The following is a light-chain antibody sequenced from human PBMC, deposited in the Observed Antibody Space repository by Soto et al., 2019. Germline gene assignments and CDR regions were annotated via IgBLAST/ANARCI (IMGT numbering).Light chain of an antibody. V-gene: IGKV2-28*01. Sequence: DIVMTQSPLSLPVTPGEPASISCRSSQSRLHSNGYNYLDWYLQKPGQSPQLLIYLGSNRASGVPDRFRGSVSGTDFTLKISRVEAEDVGVYYCMQALQTPCTFGQGTKLEIK. CDR1: QSRLHSNGYNY. CDR3: MQALQTPCT. J-gene: IGKJ2*02. CDR2: LGS.